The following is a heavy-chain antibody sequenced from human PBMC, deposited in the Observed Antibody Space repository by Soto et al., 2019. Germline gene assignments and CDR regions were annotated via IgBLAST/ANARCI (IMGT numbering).Heavy chain of an antibody. Sequence: WTWIRQHPGTELEWIGYIYYSGITYYSPSLRSRLSMSVDTSENQFSLHLSSVTAADTAVYYCARMKGEDYYNRNFDYWGQGILVTVSS. CDR3: ARMKGEDYYNRNFDY. CDR2: IYYSGIT. V-gene: IGHV4-31*02. D-gene: IGHD3-22*01. J-gene: IGHJ4*02.